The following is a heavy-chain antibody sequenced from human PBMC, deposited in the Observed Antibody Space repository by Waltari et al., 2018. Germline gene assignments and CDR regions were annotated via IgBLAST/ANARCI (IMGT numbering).Heavy chain of an antibody. CDR2: IIPILGIA. J-gene: IGHJ4*02. CDR1: GGTFSSYT. D-gene: IGHD3-22*01. Sequence: QVQLVQSGAEVKKPVSSVKVSCKASGGTFSSYTISWVRQAPGQGLEWMGRIIPILGIANYAQKFQGRVTITADKSTSTAYMELSSLRSEDTAVYYCARAGNYYDSSGYYYHFDYWGQGTLVTVSP. V-gene: IGHV1-69*02. CDR3: ARAGNYYDSSGYYYHFDY.